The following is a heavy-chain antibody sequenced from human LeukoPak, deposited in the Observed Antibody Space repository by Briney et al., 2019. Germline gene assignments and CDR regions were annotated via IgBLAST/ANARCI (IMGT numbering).Heavy chain of an antibody. CDR3: ARDGGYHDYGDYLDYYYGMDV. J-gene: IGHJ6*02. V-gene: IGHV4-4*07. D-gene: IGHD4-17*01. CDR2: IYTSGST. Sequence: SETLSLTCTVSGGSISSYYWSWIRQPAGKGLEWIGRIYTSGSTNYNPSLKSRVTMSVDTSKNQFSLKLSSVTAADTAVYYCARDGGYHDYGDYLDYYYGMDVWGQGTTVTVSS. CDR1: GGSISSYY.